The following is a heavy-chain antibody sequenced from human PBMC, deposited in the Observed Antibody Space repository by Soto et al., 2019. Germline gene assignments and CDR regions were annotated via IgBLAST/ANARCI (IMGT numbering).Heavy chain of an antibody. CDR3: AKDNGYSHTRGTDV. CDR1: GFTFSSYG. J-gene: IGHJ6*02. Sequence: QGQLVESGGGVVQPGRSLRLSCAASGFTFSSYGMHWVRQAPGKGLEWVAVISYDGSNKYYADSVKGRFTISRDNSKNTLYLQMNSLRAEDTAVYYCAKDNGYSHTRGTDVWGQGTTVTVSS. CDR2: ISYDGSNK. V-gene: IGHV3-30*18. D-gene: IGHD5-18*01.